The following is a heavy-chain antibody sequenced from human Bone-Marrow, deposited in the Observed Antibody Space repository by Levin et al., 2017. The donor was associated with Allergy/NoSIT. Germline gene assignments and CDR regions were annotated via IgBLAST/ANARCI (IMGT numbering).Heavy chain of an antibody. CDR1: GFSVSNNF. CDR3: ARDGQGHSSSPY. Sequence: AGGSLRLSCAASGFSVSNNFLNWVRQVPGKGLEWVSLIYSGGSTHYADSMKGRFTISRDNSRNTLYLQMNSLRVEDTAVYYCARDGQGHSSSPYWGQGTLVTVSS. CDR2: IYSGGST. J-gene: IGHJ4*02. V-gene: IGHV3-66*01. D-gene: IGHD6-6*01.